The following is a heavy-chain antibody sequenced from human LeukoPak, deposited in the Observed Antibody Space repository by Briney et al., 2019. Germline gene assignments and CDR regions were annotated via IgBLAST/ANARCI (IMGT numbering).Heavy chain of an antibody. J-gene: IGHJ4*02. CDR2: MNPNSGNT. CDR3: ATAPSRLRYFDWLLYGGGDY. D-gene: IGHD3-9*01. CDR1: GYTFTSYD. V-gene: IGHV1-8*01. Sequence: ASMKVSCKASGYTFTSYDINWVRQATGQGLEWMGWMNPNSGNTGYAQKFQGRVTMTRNTSISTAYMELSSLRSEDTAVYYCATAPSRLRYFDWLLYGGGDYWGQGTLVTVSS.